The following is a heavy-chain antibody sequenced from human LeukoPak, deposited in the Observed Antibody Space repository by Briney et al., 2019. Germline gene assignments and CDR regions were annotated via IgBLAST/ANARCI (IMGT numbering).Heavy chain of an antibody. Sequence: GGSLRLSCGASGFAFSSYWMSWVRQAPGKGLEWVAKIKQDGSEKYYVESVKGRFTLFRDNAKNSLYLQMNSLRAEDTAVYYCARGPTRANSSDYWGQGTLVTVSS. V-gene: IGHV3-7*01. CDR1: GFAFSSYW. J-gene: IGHJ4*02. CDR3: ARGPTRANSSDY. CDR2: IKQDGSEK. D-gene: IGHD2/OR15-2a*01.